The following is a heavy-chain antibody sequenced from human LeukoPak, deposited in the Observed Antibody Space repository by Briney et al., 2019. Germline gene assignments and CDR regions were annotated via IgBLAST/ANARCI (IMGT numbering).Heavy chain of an antibody. Sequence: PGGSLRLSCVASGFTFSDYWIHWVRQAPGKGLVWVSGINGDGSHINYADSVKGRFTISRDNSKNTLYLQMNSLRAEDTAVYYCAKESAVVTAIAPTEYFQHWGQGTLVTVSS. D-gene: IGHD2-21*02. CDR1: GFTFSDYW. V-gene: IGHV3-74*01. CDR2: INGDGSHI. J-gene: IGHJ1*01. CDR3: AKESAVVTAIAPTEYFQH.